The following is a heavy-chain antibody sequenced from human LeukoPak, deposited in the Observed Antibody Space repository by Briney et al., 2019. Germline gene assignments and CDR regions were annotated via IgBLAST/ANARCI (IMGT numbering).Heavy chain of an antibody. CDR3: AKDPIPADIVVVPAATH. CDR1: GFTFSSYA. Sequence: GGSLRLSCAASGFTFSSYAMSWVRQAPGKGLEWVSAISGSGGSTYYADSVKGRFTIPRDNSKNTLYLQMNSLRAEDTAVYYCAKDPIPADIVVVPAATHWGQGTLVTVSS. V-gene: IGHV3-23*01. CDR2: ISGSGGST. D-gene: IGHD2-2*01. J-gene: IGHJ4*02.